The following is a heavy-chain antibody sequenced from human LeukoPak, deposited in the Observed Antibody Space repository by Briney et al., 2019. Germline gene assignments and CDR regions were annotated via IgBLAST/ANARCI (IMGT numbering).Heavy chain of an antibody. CDR3: AKAGPGRDDILTGYWFWFDP. V-gene: IGHV3-9*01. CDR1: GFTFDDYA. CDR2: ISWNSGSI. J-gene: IGHJ5*02. D-gene: IGHD3-9*01. Sequence: PGGSLRLSCAASGFTFDDYAMHWVRQAPGKGLGWVSGISWNSGSIGYADSVKGRFTISRDNAKNSLYLQMNSLRAEDTALYYCAKAGPGRDDILTGYWFWFDPWGQGTLVTVSS.